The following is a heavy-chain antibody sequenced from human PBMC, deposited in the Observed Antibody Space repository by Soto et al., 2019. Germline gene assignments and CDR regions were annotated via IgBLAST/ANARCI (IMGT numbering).Heavy chain of an antibody. CDR2: IIPIFGTA. J-gene: IGHJ6*02. V-gene: IGHV1-69*01. CDR1: GGTFSSYA. D-gene: IGHD2-2*01. CDR3: ARDQCEYCSSTSCPSSYYYYVMDV. Sequence: QVQLVQSGAEVKKPGSSVKVSCKASGGTFSSYAISWVRQAPGQGLEWMGGIIPIFGTANYAQKFQGRVTITADESTSTAYMELSSLRSEDTAVYYCARDQCEYCSSTSCPSSYYYYVMDVWGQGTTVTVSS.